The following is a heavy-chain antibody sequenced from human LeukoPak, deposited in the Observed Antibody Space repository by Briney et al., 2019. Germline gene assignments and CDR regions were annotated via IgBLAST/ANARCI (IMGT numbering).Heavy chain of an antibody. D-gene: IGHD3-9*01. J-gene: IGHJ4*02. CDR1: GFTFSSYA. CDR2: ISYDGSNK. Sequence: GGSLRLSCAASGFTFSSYAMHWVRQAPGKGLERVAVISYDGSNKYYADSVKGRFTISRDNSKNTLYLQMNSPRAEDTAVYYRATNYDILTGTDYWGQGTLVTVSS. CDR3: ATNYDILTGTDY. V-gene: IGHV3-30-3*01.